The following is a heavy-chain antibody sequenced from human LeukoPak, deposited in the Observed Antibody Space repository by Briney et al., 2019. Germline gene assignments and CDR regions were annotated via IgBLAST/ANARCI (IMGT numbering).Heavy chain of an antibody. Sequence: PSETLSLTCTVSGGSISSYYWSWIRQHPGKGLEWIGYIYYSGSTYYNPSLKSRVTISVDTSKNQFSLKLSSVTAADTAVYYCARARLEYYYDSSGSDAFDIWGQGTMVTVSS. V-gene: IGHV4-59*06. CDR1: GGSISSYY. CDR3: ARARLEYYYDSSGSDAFDI. CDR2: IYYSGST. D-gene: IGHD3-22*01. J-gene: IGHJ3*02.